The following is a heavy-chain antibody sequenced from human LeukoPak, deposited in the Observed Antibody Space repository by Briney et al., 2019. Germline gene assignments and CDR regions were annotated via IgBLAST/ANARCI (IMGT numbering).Heavy chain of an antibody. Sequence: GGSLRLSCAASGFIFRNYAMSWVRQAPRKGLEWVSAITGSGDTTYYADSVKGRFIISRDNSKNTLYVEMNTLRAEDTAVYYCAKWGDYDILTGYYVSDFWGQGTLVSVSS. D-gene: IGHD3-9*01. V-gene: IGHV3-23*01. CDR1: GFIFRNYA. CDR3: AKWGDYDILTGYYVSDF. CDR2: ITGSGDTT. J-gene: IGHJ4*02.